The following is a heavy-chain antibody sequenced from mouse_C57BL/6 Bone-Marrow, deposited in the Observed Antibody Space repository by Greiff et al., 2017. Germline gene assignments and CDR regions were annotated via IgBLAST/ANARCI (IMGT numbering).Heavy chain of an antibody. CDR1: GYTFTSYW. CDR2: ISPGSGST. J-gene: IGHJ1*03. Sequence: QVQLQQPGAELVKPGASVKMSCKASGYTFTSYWITWVKQRPGQGLDWIGDISPGSGSTNYNEKFKSKATLTVDTSSSTAYMQLSSLTSEDSAVYYCARGGLYDGYYWYFDVWGTGTTVTVSS. D-gene: IGHD2-3*01. CDR3: ARGGLYDGYYWYFDV. V-gene: IGHV1-55*01.